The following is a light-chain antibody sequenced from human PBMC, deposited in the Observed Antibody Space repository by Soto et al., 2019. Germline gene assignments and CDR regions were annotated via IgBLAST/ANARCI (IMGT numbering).Light chain of an antibody. Sequence: QSVLTQPPSASGTPGQRVTISCSGGSSNIGGHTVNWYQQLPGTAPKLLIHSNNVRPSGVPDRFSASKSGTSASLTISGLQSDDDSDYFCATWDDNLNGPIFGGGTKLTVL. CDR2: SNN. CDR1: SSNIGGHT. CDR3: ATWDDNLNGPI. J-gene: IGLJ2*01. V-gene: IGLV1-44*01.